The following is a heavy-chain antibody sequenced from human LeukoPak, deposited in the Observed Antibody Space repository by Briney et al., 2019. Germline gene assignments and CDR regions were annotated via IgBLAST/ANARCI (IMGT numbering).Heavy chain of an antibody. CDR3: AKDLVGACDY. D-gene: IGHD1-26*01. CDR1: GFTFSSYG. J-gene: IGHJ4*02. CDR2: ISYDGSNK. Sequence: GGSLRLSCAASGFTFSSYGMHWVRQAPGKGLEWVAVISYDGSNKYYADSVKGRFTISRDNSKNTLYLQMNSLRAEDTAVYYCAKDLVGACDYWGQGTLVTVSS. V-gene: IGHV3-30*18.